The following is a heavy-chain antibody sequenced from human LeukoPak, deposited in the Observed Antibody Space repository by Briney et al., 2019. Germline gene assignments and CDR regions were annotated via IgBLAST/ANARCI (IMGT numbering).Heavy chain of an antibody. CDR2: ISSSSSYI. V-gene: IGHV3-21*01. CDR3: ASSRDSSSWCSPFDY. D-gene: IGHD6-13*01. CDR1: GFTFSSYS. Sequence: PGGSLRLSCAASGFTFSSYSMNWVRQAPGKGLEWVSSISSSSSYIYYADSVKGRFTISRDNAKNSLYLQMNSLRAEDTAVYYCASSRDSSSWCSPFDYWGQGTLVTVSS. J-gene: IGHJ4*02.